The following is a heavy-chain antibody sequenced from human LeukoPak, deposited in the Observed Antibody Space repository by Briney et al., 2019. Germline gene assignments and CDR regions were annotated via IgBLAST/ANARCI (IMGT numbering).Heavy chain of an antibody. Sequence: GASVKVSCKASGYTFTDYYMHWVRQAPGQGLEWMGWINPNSGGTNYAQKFQGRVTMTRDTSISTAYTELSRLRSDATAVYYCARGRGYSGYETNWYFDLWGRGTLVTVSS. D-gene: IGHD5-12*01. CDR2: INPNSGGT. CDR1: GYTFTDYY. V-gene: IGHV1-2*02. J-gene: IGHJ2*01. CDR3: ARGRGYSGYETNWYFDL.